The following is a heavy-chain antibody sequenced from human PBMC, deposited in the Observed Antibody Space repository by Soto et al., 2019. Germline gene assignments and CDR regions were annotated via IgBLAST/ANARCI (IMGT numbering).Heavy chain of an antibody. J-gene: IGHJ4*02. Sequence: PSATLSLTCGVSGGSISSGGYSLSWIRQPPGKGLEWIGYIYHSGSTYYNPSLKSRVTISVDRSKNQFSLKLSSVTAADTAVYYCARGYSSGYGYWGQGTLVTVSS. V-gene: IGHV4-30-2*01. D-gene: IGHD3-22*01. CDR3: ARGYSSGYGY. CDR2: IYHSGST. CDR1: GGSISSGGYS.